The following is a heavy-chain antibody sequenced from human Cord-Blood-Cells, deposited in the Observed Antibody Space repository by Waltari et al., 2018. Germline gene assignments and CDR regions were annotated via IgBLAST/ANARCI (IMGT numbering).Heavy chain of an antibody. J-gene: IGHJ5*02. D-gene: IGHD4-4*01. Sequence: QVQLQQSGPGLVKPSQTLSLTFAISGDSVPSNSSTWTWIRQSTSRGLEWLGRTYYRSKWYNDYAVSVKSRITINPDTSKNQFSLQLNSVTPEDTAVYYCAREDDYSNYGWFDPWGQGTLVTVSS. CDR3: AREDDYSNYGWFDP. V-gene: IGHV6-1*01. CDR2: TYYRSKWYN. CDR1: GDSVPSNSST.